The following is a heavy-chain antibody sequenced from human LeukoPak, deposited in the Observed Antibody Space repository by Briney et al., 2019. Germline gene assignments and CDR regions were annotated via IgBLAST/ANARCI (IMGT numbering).Heavy chain of an antibody. D-gene: IGHD3-10*01. CDR1: GVTFSSYG. CDR3: AKDDDRFFPEREATYYYGSGTLDY. Sequence: GGSLRLSCAVSGVTFSSYGMHWVRQAPGKGLEWVAVISYDGSNKYYADSVKGRFTISRDNSKNTLYLQMTSLRAEDTAVYYCAKDDDRFFPEREATYYYGSGTLDYWGQGTLVTVSS. CDR2: ISYDGSNK. V-gene: IGHV3-30*18. J-gene: IGHJ4*02.